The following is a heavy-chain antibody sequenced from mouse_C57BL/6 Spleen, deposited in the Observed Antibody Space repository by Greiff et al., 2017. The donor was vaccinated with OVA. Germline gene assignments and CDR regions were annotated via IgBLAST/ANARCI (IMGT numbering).Heavy chain of an antibody. Sequence: VQLQQSGAELVRPGASVTLSCKASGYTFTDYEMHWVKQTPVHGLEWIGAIDPETGGTAYNQKFKGKAILTAGKSSSTAYMELRSLTSEDSAVYYCTRPLFAYWGQGTLVTVSA. J-gene: IGHJ3*01. CDR3: TRPLFAY. CDR2: IDPETGGT. V-gene: IGHV1-15*01. CDR1: GYTFTDYE.